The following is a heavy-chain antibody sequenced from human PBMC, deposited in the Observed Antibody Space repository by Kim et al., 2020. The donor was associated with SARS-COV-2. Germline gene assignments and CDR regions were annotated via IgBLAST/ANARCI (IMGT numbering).Heavy chain of an antibody. CDR1: GYSFTNYW. D-gene: IGHD6-6*01. J-gene: IGHJ5*02. Sequence: GESLKISCKGSGYSFTNYWIGWVRQMPGKGLEWMGLFYRGDSDIRYSPSFQGQVIMSADMSINTAYLHWSSLRASDTAIYYCARAAYSSSSFPNWFAPWG. V-gene: IGHV5-51*06. CDR3: ARAAYSSSSFPNWFAP. CDR2: FYRGDSDI.